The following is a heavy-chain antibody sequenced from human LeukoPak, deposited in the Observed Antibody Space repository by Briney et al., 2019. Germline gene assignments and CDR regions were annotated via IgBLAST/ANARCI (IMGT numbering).Heavy chain of an antibody. V-gene: IGHV4-59*12. J-gene: IGHJ4*02. Sequence: SETLSLTCTVSGGSISSYYWSWIRQPPGKGLEWIGYIYYSGSTNYNSSFKSRVTISIDTSKNQFSLRLSSVTAADTAVYYCARDRKIFGGLLRGHPLDFWGPGTLVTVSS. D-gene: IGHD3-3*01. CDR3: ARDRKIFGGLLRGHPLDF. CDR1: GGSISSYY. CDR2: IYYSGST.